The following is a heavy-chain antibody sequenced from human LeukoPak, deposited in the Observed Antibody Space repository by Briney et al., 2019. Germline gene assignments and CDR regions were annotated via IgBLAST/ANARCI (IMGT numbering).Heavy chain of an antibody. V-gene: IGHV1-69*13. D-gene: IGHD5-18*01. CDR3: ARGYSYGSYFDY. J-gene: IGHJ4*02. Sequence: PVKVSCKASGGTFSSYAISWVRQAPGQGLEWMGGIIPIFGTANYAQKFQGRVTITADESTSTAYMELSSLRSEDTAVYYCARGYSYGSYFDYWGQGTLVTVPS. CDR2: IIPIFGTA. CDR1: GGTFSSYA.